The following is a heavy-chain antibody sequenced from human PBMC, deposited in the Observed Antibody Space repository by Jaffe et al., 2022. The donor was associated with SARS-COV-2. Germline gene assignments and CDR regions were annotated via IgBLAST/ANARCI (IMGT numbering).Heavy chain of an antibody. CDR3: AKSLIASAGTGAFDV. Sequence: EVQLLESGGGLVQPGGSLRLSCVGSAFTFSSYALSWVRQAPGKGLEWVSGFSGSDGSTKYADSVKGRFTISRDNSKNTLHLQMNSLRAEDTAVYYCAKSLIASAGTGAFDVWGQGTKVTVSS. CDR2: FSGSDGST. D-gene: IGHD6-13*01. V-gene: IGHV3-23*01. J-gene: IGHJ3*01. CDR1: AFTFSSYA.